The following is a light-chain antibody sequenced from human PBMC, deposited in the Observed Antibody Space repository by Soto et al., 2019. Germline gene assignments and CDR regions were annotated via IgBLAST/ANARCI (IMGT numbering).Light chain of an antibody. V-gene: IGLV2-14*01. CDR3: SSYTSSSTWV. CDR1: SSDIGGYKY. Sequence: QSALTQPASVSGSPGQSITISCTGTSSDIGGYKYVSWYQQHPGKAPKLIIYEVINRPSGVSIRFSGSKSGNTASLTISGLQAEDEADYYCSSYTSSSTWVFGGGTKLTVL. CDR2: EVI. J-gene: IGLJ3*02.